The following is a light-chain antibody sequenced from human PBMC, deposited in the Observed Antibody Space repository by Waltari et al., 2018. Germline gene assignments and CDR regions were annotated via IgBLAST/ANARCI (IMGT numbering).Light chain of an antibody. V-gene: IGLV2-14*01. J-gene: IGLJ2*01. CDR1: SSDVGGYNY. CDR3: SSYTSSSTLV. Sequence: QSALTQPASVSGSPGQSITISCAGTSSDVGGYNYVSWYQQHPDKAPQLVIYEVSHRPPGVSSRFSGSKSGNTASLTISGLWAEDEADYYCSSYTSSSTLVFGGGTKVTVL. CDR2: EVS.